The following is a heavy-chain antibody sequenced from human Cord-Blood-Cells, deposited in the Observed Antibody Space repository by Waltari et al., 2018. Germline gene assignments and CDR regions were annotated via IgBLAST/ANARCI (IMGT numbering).Heavy chain of an antibody. CDR1: GYSISSGYY. CDR3: ASVPHGDWGAFDI. Sequence: QVQLQESGPGLVKPSETLSLTCAVSGYSISSGYYWGWIRQPPGKGLEWSGSSYHSGSTYYNPSLKSRVTISVDTSKNQFSLKLSSVTAADTAVYYCASVPHGDWGAFDIWGQGTMVTVSS. V-gene: IGHV4-38-2*01. CDR2: SYHSGST. J-gene: IGHJ3*02. D-gene: IGHD2-21*01.